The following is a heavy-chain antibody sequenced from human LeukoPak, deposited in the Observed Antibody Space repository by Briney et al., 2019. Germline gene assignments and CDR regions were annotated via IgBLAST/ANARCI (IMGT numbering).Heavy chain of an antibody. CDR3: EKDVLRFLEWLFAFGY. D-gene: IGHD3-3*01. CDR1: GFTFSSYG. J-gene: IGHJ4*02. CDR2: IRDDGSNK. V-gene: IGHV3-30*02. Sequence: VQPGRSLRLSCAASGFTFSSYGMHWVRQPPGKGLEGVAFIRDDGSNKYYADSVKGRFTIARDNSKNTLYLQMNSLSAEDTAVYYCEKDVLRFLEWLFAFGYWGQGTLVTVSS.